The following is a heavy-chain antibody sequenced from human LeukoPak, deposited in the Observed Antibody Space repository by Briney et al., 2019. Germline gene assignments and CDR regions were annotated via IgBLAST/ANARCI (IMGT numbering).Heavy chain of an antibody. D-gene: IGHD1-1*01. CDR2: INHSGST. CDR3: ASRGTQYYFDY. CDR1: GGSFSGYY. J-gene: IGHJ4*02. V-gene: IGHV4-34*01. Sequence: PSETLSLTCAVYGGSFSGYYWSWIRQTPGKGLEWIGEINHSGSTNYNPSLKSRVTISVDTSKNQFSLKLSSVTAADTAVYYCASRGTQYYFDYWGQGTLVTVSS.